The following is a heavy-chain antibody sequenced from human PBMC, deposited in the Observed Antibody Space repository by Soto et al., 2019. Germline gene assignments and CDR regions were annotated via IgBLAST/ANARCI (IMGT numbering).Heavy chain of an antibody. V-gene: IGHV3-53*04. CDR3: ARDVYDSGRYDNVD. CDR1: GFTGSNSY. Sequence: EVKLVESGGGVVQPGGSLRLSCTASGFTGSNSYMSWVRQAPGKGLERVSVIYSGGSTYSADSVKRRFTIPRPNTNNTLYLQSNGLGVEATAVYYCARDVYDSGRYDNVDWGQGTLVTVSS. J-gene: IGHJ4*02. D-gene: IGHD3-10*01. CDR2: IYSGGST.